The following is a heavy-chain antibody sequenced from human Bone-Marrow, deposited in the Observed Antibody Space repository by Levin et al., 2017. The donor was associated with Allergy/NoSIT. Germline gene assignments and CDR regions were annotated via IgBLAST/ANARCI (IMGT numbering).Heavy chain of an antibody. CDR3: TTDTSGYRGIRPLSIVGATVLNY. J-gene: IGHJ4*02. CDR1: GFTFSNAW. D-gene: IGHD1-26*01. Sequence: GESLKISCAASGFTFSNAWMSWVRQAPGKGLEWVGRIKSKTDGGTTDYAAPVKGRFTISRDDSKNTLYLQMNSLKTEDTAVYYCTTDTSGYRGIRPLSIVGATVLNYWGQGTLVTVSS. V-gene: IGHV3-15*01. CDR2: IKSKTDGGTT.